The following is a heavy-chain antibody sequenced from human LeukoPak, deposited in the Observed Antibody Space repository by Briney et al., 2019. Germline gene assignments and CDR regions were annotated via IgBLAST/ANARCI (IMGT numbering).Heavy chain of an antibody. D-gene: IGHD4-23*01. Sequence: GGSLRLSCAASGFAFSSYGMHWVRQAPGKGLEWVAFIRYDGSNKYYADSVKGRFTISRDNSKNTLYLQMNSLRAEDTAVYYCARDNSVEDTAWWFDPWGQGTLVTVSS. CDR3: ARDNSVEDTAWWFDP. CDR2: IRYDGSNK. CDR1: GFAFSSYG. V-gene: IGHV3-30*02. J-gene: IGHJ5*02.